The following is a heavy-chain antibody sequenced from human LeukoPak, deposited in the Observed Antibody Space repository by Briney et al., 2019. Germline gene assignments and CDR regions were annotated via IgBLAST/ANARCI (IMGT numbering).Heavy chain of an antibody. D-gene: IGHD3-9*01. CDR2: IYYSGST. V-gene: IGHV4-39*01. CDR3: AKQPVHYDILTDSYYFDY. Sequence: PSETLSLTCTVSGGSISSSSYYWGWIRQPPGKGLEWIGSIYYSGSTYYNPSLKSRVTISVDTSKNQFSLKLSSVTAADTAVYYCAKQPVHYDILTDSYYFDYWGQGTLVTVSS. CDR1: GGSISSSSYY. J-gene: IGHJ4*02.